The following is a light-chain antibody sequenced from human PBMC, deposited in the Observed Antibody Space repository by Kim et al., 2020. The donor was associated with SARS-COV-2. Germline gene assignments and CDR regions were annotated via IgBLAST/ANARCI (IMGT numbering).Light chain of an antibody. CDR3: QQTYSTPWT. CDR2: NAS. V-gene: IGKV1-39*01. CDR1: QSISSH. J-gene: IGKJ1*01. Sequence: DILMTQSPSSLSASVGDRVTITCRASQSISSHLHWYQQKPGKAPQLLISNASTLQGGVPSRFSGGGSGTEFTLTITSLHPEDIATYHCQQTYSTPWTFGLGTKVDIK.